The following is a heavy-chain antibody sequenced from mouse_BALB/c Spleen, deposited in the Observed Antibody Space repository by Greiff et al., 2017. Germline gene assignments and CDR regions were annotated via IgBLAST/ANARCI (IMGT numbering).Heavy chain of an antibody. CDR3: ARQYYRYERGYYAMDY. Sequence: VQLVESGAELAKPGASVKMSCKASGYTFTSYWMHWVKQRPGQGLEWIGYINPSTGYTEYNQKFKDKATLTADKSSSTVYMELSRLTSEDSAVYFCARQYYRYERGYYAMDYWGQGTSVTVSS. D-gene: IGHD2-14*01. CDR2: INPSTGYT. CDR1: GYTFTSYW. J-gene: IGHJ4*01. V-gene: IGHV1-7*01.